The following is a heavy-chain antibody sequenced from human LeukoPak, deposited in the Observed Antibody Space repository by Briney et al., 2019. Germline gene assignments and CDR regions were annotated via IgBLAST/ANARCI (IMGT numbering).Heavy chain of an antibody. CDR2: ISSSSSYI. Sequence: GGFLRLSCAASGFTFSSYSMNWVRQAPGKGLEWVSSISSSSSYIYYADSVKGRFTISRDNAKNSLYLQMNSLRAEDTAVYYCARAGIIAAAGTGWFDPWGQGTLVTVSS. CDR1: GFTFSSYS. V-gene: IGHV3-21*01. J-gene: IGHJ5*02. CDR3: ARAGIIAAAGTGWFDP. D-gene: IGHD6-13*01.